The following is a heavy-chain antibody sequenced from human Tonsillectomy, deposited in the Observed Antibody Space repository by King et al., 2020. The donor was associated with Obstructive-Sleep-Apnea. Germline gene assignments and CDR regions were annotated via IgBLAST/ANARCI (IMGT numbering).Heavy chain of an antibody. CDR2: ISKDGSNK. Sequence: VQLVESGGGVVQPGRSLRLSCAASGFTFSSYAMYWVRQAPGKGLEWVAVISKDGSNKYYADSVKGRFTISRDNSKNTLYVQMNSLRAADTAVYYCARGGYCSSTSCYWEYDFDYWGQGTLVTVSS. CDR3: ARGGYCSSTSCYWEYDFDY. CDR1: GFTFSSYA. V-gene: IGHV3-30*04. D-gene: IGHD2-2*03. J-gene: IGHJ4*02.